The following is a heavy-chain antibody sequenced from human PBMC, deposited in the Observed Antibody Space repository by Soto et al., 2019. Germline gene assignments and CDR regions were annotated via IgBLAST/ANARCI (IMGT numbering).Heavy chain of an antibody. V-gene: IGHV3-23*01. CDR1: GFTFSSYA. Sequence: GGSLRLSCAASGFTFSSYAMSWVRQAPGKGLEWVSAISGSGGSTYYADSVKGRFTISRDNSKNTLYLQMNSLRAEDTAVCYCAKDHPVVTIRFLEWLPPGGDAFDIWGQGTMVTVSS. J-gene: IGHJ3*02. CDR2: ISGSGGST. CDR3: AKDHPVVTIRFLEWLPPGGDAFDI. D-gene: IGHD3-3*01.